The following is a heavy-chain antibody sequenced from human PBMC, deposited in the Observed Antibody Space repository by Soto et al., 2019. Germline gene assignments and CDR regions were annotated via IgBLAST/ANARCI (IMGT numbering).Heavy chain of an antibody. CDR1: GGSISSGDYY. D-gene: IGHD1-26*01. J-gene: IGHJ4*02. V-gene: IGHV4-30-4*02. Sequence: SETLSLTCTVSGGSISSGDYYWSWIRQPPGKGLEWIGYIYYSGSTNYNPSLKSRVTISVDTSKNQFSLKLSSVTAADTAVYYGARGEWEIGPFDYWGQGSLVTVSS. CDR3: ARGEWEIGPFDY. CDR2: IYYSGST.